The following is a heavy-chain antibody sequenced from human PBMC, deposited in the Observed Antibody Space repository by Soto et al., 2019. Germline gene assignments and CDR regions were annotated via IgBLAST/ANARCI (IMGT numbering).Heavy chain of an antibody. CDR2: ISYDGSNK. J-gene: IGHJ6*02. Sequence: QVQLVESGGGVVQPGRSLRLSCAASGFTFSSYGMHWVRQAPGKGLEWVAVISYDGSNKYYADSVKGRFTISRDNSKNTLYLQMYSLRAEDTAVYYCAKAGAISYSYGEYYGMDVWGQGTTVTVSS. CDR3: AKAGAISYSYGEYYGMDV. D-gene: IGHD5-18*01. V-gene: IGHV3-30*18. CDR1: GFTFSSYG.